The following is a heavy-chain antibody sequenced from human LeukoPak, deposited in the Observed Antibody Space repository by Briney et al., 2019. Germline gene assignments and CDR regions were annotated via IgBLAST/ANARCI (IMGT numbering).Heavy chain of an antibody. V-gene: IGHV3-9*01. D-gene: IGHD2-15*01. J-gene: IGHJ4*02. CDR2: ISWNSGSI. CDR1: GFAFDTYT. CDR3: AQGGERYCIGGSCYSYFDY. Sequence: GGSLRLSCAASGFAFDTYTMHWVRQAPGKGLEWVSGISWNSGSIGYEDSVKGRFTISRDNGKNTLYLQMNSLRAEDTAFYYCAQGGERYCIGGSCYSYFDYWGQGILVTVSS.